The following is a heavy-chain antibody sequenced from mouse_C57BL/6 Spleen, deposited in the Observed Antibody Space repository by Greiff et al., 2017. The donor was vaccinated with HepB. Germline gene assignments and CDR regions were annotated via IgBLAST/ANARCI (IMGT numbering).Heavy chain of an antibody. J-gene: IGHJ4*01. CDR2: INPSNGGT. Sequence: QVQLQQSGTELVKPGASVKLSCKASGYTFTSYWMHWVKQRPGQGLEWIGNINPSNGGTNYNEKFKSKATLTVDKSSSTAYMQLSSLTSEDSAVYYCAREGSRGYDGHYAMDYWGQGTSVTVSS. CDR3: AREGSRGYDGHYAMDY. CDR1: GYTFTSYW. V-gene: IGHV1-53*01. D-gene: IGHD2-2*01.